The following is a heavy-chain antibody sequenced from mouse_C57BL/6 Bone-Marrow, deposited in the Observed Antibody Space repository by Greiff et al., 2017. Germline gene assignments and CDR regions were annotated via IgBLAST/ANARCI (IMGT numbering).Heavy chain of an antibody. D-gene: IGHD4-1*01. CDR1: GYTFTSYW. Sequence: QVQLQQPGAELVMPGASVKLSCKASGYTFTSYWMHWVKQRPGQGLEWIGEIDPSDSYTNYNQKFKGKSTLTVDKSSSTAYMQLSSLTSEDSAVYYCARDSGPTLFDYWGQGTTLTVSS. J-gene: IGHJ2*01. CDR3: ARDSGPTLFDY. V-gene: IGHV1-69*01. CDR2: IDPSDSYT.